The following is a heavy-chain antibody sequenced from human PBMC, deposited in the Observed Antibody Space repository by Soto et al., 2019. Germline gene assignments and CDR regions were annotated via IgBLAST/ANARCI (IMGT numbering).Heavy chain of an antibody. CDR2: IYYSGST. D-gene: IGHD2-15*01. V-gene: IGHV4-59*01. CDR1: GGSISNYY. CDR3: ARDCRSGGSCYSEAFDY. Sequence: QVQLQESGPGLVKPSETLSLTCTVSGGSISNYYWTWIRQPPGKGLEWIGYIYYSGSTNYNPSLKNRVTISVDTSKNQFSLKLSSVTAADTAVYYCARDCRSGGSCYSEAFDYWGQGTLVTVSS. J-gene: IGHJ4*02.